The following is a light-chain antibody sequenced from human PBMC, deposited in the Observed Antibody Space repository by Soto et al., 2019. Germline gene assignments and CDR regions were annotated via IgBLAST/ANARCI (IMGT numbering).Light chain of an antibody. CDR3: QSYDNSLSGYV. J-gene: IGLJ1*01. V-gene: IGLV1-40*01. CDR1: SSNIGAGYD. Sequence: QSVLTQPPSVSGAPGQRVTISCTGSSSNIGAGYDVHWYQQLPGTAPKLLLYGNNNRPSGVPDRFSDSKSGTSASLAITGLQAEDEADYYCQSYDNSLSGYVFGTGTKLTVL. CDR2: GNN.